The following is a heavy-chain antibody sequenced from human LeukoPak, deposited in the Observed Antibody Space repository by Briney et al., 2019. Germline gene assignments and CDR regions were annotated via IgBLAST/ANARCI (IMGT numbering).Heavy chain of an antibody. CDR3: ARDLSGYYFFDY. J-gene: IGHJ4*02. V-gene: IGHV3-21*01. CDR1: GFTFSSYS. Sequence: PGGSLRLSCAASGFTFSSYSMNWVRQAPGKGLVWVSSISSSSSYIYYADSVKGRFTISRDNAKNSLYLQMNSLRAEDTAVYYCARDLSGYYFFDYWGQGTLVTVSS. CDR2: ISSSSSYI. D-gene: IGHD3-3*01.